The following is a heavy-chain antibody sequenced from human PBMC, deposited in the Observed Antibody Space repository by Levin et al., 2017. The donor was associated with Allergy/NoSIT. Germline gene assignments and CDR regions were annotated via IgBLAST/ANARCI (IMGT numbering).Heavy chain of an antibody. D-gene: IGHD6-19*01. J-gene: IGHJ4*02. CDR1: GFTFDDYA. Sequence: SLKISCAASGFTFDDYAMHWVRQAPGKGLEWVSGISWNSGSIGYADSVKGRFTISRDNAKNSLYLQMNSLRAEDTALYYCAKGRSSGRAFGDYWGQGTLVTVSS. CDR2: ISWNSGSI. CDR3: AKGRSSGRAFGDY. V-gene: IGHV3-9*01.